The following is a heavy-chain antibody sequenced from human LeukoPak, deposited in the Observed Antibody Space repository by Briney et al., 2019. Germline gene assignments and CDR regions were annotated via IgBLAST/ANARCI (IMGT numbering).Heavy chain of an antibody. CDR2: VYYSGTT. J-gene: IGHJ4*02. CDR1: GFTFSSYS. V-gene: IGHV4-59*01. Sequence: GSLRLSCAASGFTFSSYSMNWVRQAPGKGLEWIGYVYYSGTTNYNPSLKSRVTISVDTSKNQFSLKLSSVTAADTAVYYCARGPTRNYFDYWGQGTLVTVSP. CDR3: ARGPTRNYFDY.